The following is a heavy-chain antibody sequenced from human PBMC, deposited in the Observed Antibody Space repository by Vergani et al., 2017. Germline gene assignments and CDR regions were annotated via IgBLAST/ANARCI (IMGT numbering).Heavy chain of an antibody. CDR1: GLTFSSYA. V-gene: IGHV3-23*03. CDR2: IYSGGSST. CDR3: AKPVEYSSSLYAFDI. J-gene: IGHJ3*02. Sequence: EVQLLESGGGLVQPGGSLRLSCAASGLTFSSYAMSWVRQAPGKGLEWVSVIYSGGSSTYYADSVKGRFTISRDNSKNTLYLQMNSLRAEDTAVYYCAKPVEYSSSLYAFDIWGQGTMVTVSS. D-gene: IGHD6-6*01.